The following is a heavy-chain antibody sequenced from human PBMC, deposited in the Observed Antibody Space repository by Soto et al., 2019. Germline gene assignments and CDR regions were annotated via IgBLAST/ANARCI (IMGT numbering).Heavy chain of an antibody. CDR2: ISGSGGST. CDR3: AKGVNYYDGSGYYSYYYNGMDV. CDR1: GFSFRTYA. D-gene: IGHD3-22*01. V-gene: IGHV3-23*01. Sequence: EVQLLESGGGLIQPGGSLRLSCAASGFSFRTYAMTWARQAPGKGLAWVSAISGSGGSTYYADSVKGRFTISRDNSKNTIYLQMNTLRAEDTAVYYCAKGVNYYDGSGYYSYYYNGMDVWGQGTTVTVSS. J-gene: IGHJ6*02.